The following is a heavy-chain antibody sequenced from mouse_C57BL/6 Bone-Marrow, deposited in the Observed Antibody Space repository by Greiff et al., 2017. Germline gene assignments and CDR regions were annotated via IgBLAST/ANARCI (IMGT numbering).Heavy chain of an antibody. D-gene: IGHD1-1*01. Sequence: EVQLVESGGDLVKPGGSLKLSCAASGFTFSSYGMSWVRQTPDKRLEWVATISSGGSYTYYPDSVKGRFTIYRDNAKNTLYLQMSSLKSEDTAMYYCARPIYYYGYFDYWGQGTTLTVSS. CDR2: ISSGGSYT. J-gene: IGHJ2*01. V-gene: IGHV5-6*01. CDR3: ARPIYYYGYFDY. CDR1: GFTFSSYG.